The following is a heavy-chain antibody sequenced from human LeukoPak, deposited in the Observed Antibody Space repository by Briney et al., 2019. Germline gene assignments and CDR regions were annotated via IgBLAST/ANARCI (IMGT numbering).Heavy chain of an antibody. CDR2: IYTGGST. CDR3: ASEYYYDSSGLPDY. Sequence: GGSLRLSCAASGSTVSSDYMSWVRQAPGKGLEWVSVIYTGGSTYYADSVKGRFTISRDNSKNTLYLQVNSLRAEDTAVYYCASEYYYDSSGLPDYWGQGTLVTVSS. CDR1: GSTVSSDY. V-gene: IGHV3-66*01. J-gene: IGHJ4*02. D-gene: IGHD3-22*01.